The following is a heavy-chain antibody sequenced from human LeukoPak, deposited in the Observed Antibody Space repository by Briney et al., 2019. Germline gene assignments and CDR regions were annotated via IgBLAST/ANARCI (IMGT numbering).Heavy chain of an antibody. Sequence: SETLSLTCTVSRASVSSSNYYRGWLRQPPGKGLEWIGTIYPSGTTYYNPSLKSRVTTSEDTSKGQLSLKLTSVTTADTAVYYCARGEDSGYEPDFDYWGQGTLVTVSS. CDR3: ARGEDSGYEPDFDY. V-gene: IGHV4-39*07. J-gene: IGHJ4*02. CDR1: RASVSSSNYY. D-gene: IGHD5-12*01. CDR2: IYPSGTT.